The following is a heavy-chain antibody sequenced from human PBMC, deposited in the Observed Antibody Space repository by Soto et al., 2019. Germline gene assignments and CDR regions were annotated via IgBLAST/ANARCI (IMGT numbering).Heavy chain of an antibody. D-gene: IGHD3-22*01. CDR1: GYTFTDYY. V-gene: IGHV1-69-2*01. J-gene: IGHJ4*02. Sequence: EVQVVQSGADVKKPGATVKISCKVSGYTFTDYYMHWVQQAPGKGLEWMGLVDPEDGKTIYAEKFRGRVTIIADTSTDTAYMELRGLGSEDTAVYYCGAPSSRNYYDSSGYYSPLDYWGQGTLVTVSS. CDR2: VDPEDGKT. CDR3: GAPSSRNYYDSSGYYSPLDY.